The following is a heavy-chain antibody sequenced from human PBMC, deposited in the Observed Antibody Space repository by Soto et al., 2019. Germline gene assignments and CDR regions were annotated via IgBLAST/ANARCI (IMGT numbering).Heavy chain of an antibody. V-gene: IGHV1-69*02. CDR3: ARPGGYCSGGCCFSGGSGGFEI. CDR1: GGTFSSYT. CDR2: IIPILGIA. Sequence: SVKVSCKASGGTFSSYTISWVRQAPGQGLEWMGRIIPILGIANYAQKFQGRVTITADKSTSTAYMELSSLRSEDTAVYYCARPGGYCSGGCCFSGGSGGFEIWGYGTMFTVS. D-gene: IGHD2-15*01. J-gene: IGHJ3*02.